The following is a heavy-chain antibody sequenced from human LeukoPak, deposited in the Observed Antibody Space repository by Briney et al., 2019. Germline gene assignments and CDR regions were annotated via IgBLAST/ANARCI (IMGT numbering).Heavy chain of an antibody. J-gene: IGHJ3*02. CDR3: ARGLKEVVAANDAFDI. V-gene: IGHV3-7*01. CDR1: GFTFSSYW. CDR2: IKQDGSEK. D-gene: IGHD2-15*01. Sequence: GGSLRLSCAASGFTFSSYWMSWVRQAPGKGLEWVANIKQDGSEKYYVDSVKGRFTISRDNAKNSLYLQMNSLRAEDTAVYYCARGLKEVVAANDAFDIWGQGTMVTVSS.